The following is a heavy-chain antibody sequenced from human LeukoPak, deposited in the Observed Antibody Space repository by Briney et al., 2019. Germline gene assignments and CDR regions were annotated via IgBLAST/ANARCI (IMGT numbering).Heavy chain of an antibody. V-gene: IGHV3-74*01. Sequence: GGSLRLSCAASGFTFSSYWMHWVRQVPGKGLVWVSRINSDGSSTSYADSVKGRFTISRDNAKNTLYVKMNSLRAEDTAVYYCSTGSGHAFDIWGRGTMVTVSS. CDR1: GFTFSSYW. CDR3: STGSGHAFDI. D-gene: IGHD3-10*01. CDR2: INSDGSST. J-gene: IGHJ3*02.